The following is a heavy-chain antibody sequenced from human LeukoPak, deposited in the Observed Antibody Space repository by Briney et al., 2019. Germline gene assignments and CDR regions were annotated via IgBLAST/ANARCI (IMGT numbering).Heavy chain of an antibody. CDR1: GYSFTSYW. CDR3: ARVMTSTRGGFDP. Sequence: GESLKISCKGSGYSFTSYWIGWVRQMPGKGLEWMGIIYPGDSDTRYSPSFQGQVTISADKSISTAYLQWSSLKASDTAIYYCARVMTSTRGGFDPWGQGTLVTVSS. J-gene: IGHJ5*02. D-gene: IGHD2-21*02. CDR2: IYPGDSDT. V-gene: IGHV5-51*01.